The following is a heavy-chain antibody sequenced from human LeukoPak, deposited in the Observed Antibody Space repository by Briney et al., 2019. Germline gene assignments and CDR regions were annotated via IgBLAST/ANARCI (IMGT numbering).Heavy chain of an antibody. V-gene: IGHV3-23*01. J-gene: IGHJ4*02. Sequence: PGGSLRLSCAASGITFSSYAMNWVRQAPGKGLEWVSAISGGGTYYADSVKGRFTISRDNSKNTLYLQMNSLRVEDTAVYYCARTRTTVTRDDYWGQGTLVTVSS. D-gene: IGHD4-17*01. CDR2: ISGGGT. CDR3: ARTRTTVTRDDY. CDR1: GITFSSYA.